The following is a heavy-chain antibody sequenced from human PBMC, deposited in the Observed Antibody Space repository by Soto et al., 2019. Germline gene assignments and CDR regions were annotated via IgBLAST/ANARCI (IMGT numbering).Heavy chain of an antibody. CDR2: IHYSGSV. CDR1: GGSISSDHYH. Sequence: QVQLHESGPGLVRPSQTLTLTCNVSGGSISSDHYHWTWIRQPPGKGLEWIGYIHYSGSVHYNPSLQSRVTMSVDTSKNLFSLKLRSVTAADTAVYFCIREDDGGDSDYYGLDVWGQGTTVTVSS. D-gene: IGHD2-21*02. V-gene: IGHV4-30-4*01. J-gene: IGHJ6*02. CDR3: IREDDGGDSDYYGLDV.